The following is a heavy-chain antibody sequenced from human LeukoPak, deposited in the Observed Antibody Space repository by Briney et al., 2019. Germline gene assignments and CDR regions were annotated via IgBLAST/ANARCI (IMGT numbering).Heavy chain of an antibody. CDR2: IKSKTDGGTT. CDR1: GFTFSSYW. D-gene: IGHD3-3*01. V-gene: IGHV3-15*01. J-gene: IGHJ3*01. CDR3: TTDHLYYDFWSGYYNC. Sequence: GGSLRLSCAASGFTFSSYWMSWVRQAPGKGLEWVGRIKSKTDGGTTDYAAPVKGRFTISRDDSKNTLYLQMNSLKTEDTAVYYCTTDHLYYDFWSGYYNCWGQGTMVTVSS.